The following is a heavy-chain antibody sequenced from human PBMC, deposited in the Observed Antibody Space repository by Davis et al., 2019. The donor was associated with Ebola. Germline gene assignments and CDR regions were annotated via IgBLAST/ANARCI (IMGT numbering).Heavy chain of an antibody. Sequence: GESLKISCAASGFTFSRYWMSWVRQAPGKGLEWVANIKQDGSEKYYVDSVKGRFTISRDNSKNTLYLQMNSLRPEDTAVYYCARDSDDYSFDYWGQGTLVTVSS. J-gene: IGHJ4*02. V-gene: IGHV3-7*01. CDR1: GFTFSRYW. CDR2: IKQDGSEK. CDR3: ARDSDDYSFDY. D-gene: IGHD4-11*01.